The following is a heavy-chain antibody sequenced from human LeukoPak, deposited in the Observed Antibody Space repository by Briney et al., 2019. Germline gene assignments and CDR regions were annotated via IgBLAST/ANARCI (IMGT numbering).Heavy chain of an antibody. V-gene: IGHV4-34*01. CDR2: INHSGST. CDR3: ARESFLEWLLYPPDYYYYGMDV. CDR1: GFTFSDYY. Sequence: GSLRLSCAASGFTFSDYYMSWIRQPPGKGLEWIGEINHSGSTNYNPSLKSRVTISVDTSKNQFSLKLSSVTAADTAVYYCARESFLEWLLYPPDYYYYGMDVWGQGTTVTVSS. D-gene: IGHD3-3*01. J-gene: IGHJ6*02.